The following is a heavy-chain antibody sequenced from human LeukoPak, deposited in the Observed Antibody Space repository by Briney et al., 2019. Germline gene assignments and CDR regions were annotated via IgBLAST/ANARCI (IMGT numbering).Heavy chain of an antibody. CDR3: ARRDYFDY. CDR2: INSDGSST. CDR1: GSTLSSYW. J-gene: IGHJ4*02. Sequence: PGGSLRLSCAAPGSTLSSYWMHWVRQTPGKGLVWVSRINSDGSSTYYADSVKGRFTISRDNAKNTLYLQMNSLRAEDTAVYYCARRDYFDYWAREPWSPSPQ. V-gene: IGHV3-74*01.